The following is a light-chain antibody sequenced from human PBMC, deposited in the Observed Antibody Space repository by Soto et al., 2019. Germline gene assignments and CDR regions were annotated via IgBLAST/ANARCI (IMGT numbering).Light chain of an antibody. J-gene: IGKJ1*01. V-gene: IGKV1-39*01. Sequence: ISMTQSPSSLSASVGEIVTITCRASQRIPSYLNWYQQKPGKAPNTLIYSAFSLESGVPSRVSGSGSGTDYTLTISSPRPEDVATYFCQQSYSRPRTFGQGTKVDIK. CDR1: QRIPSY. CDR3: QQSYSRPRT. CDR2: SAF.